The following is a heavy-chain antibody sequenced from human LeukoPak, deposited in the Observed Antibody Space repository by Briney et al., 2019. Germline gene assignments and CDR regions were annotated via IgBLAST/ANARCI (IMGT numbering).Heavy chain of an antibody. V-gene: IGHV3-23*01. J-gene: IGHJ4*02. CDR1: GFIFSSHA. CDR2: ITARSGA. D-gene: IGHD6-19*01. CDR3: ATTRPYGTTWAGAFED. Sequence: GGSPRLSCAASGFIFSSHAMSWVRQAPGKGLEWVSTITARSGADYTDSVKGRFVISRDNSKNTLFLQMSSLRAEDTAVYYCATTRPYGTTWAGAFEDWGQGIPVTVSS.